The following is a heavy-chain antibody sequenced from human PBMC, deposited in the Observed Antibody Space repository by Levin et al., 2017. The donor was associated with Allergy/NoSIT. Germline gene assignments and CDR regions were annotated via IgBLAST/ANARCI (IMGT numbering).Heavy chain of an antibody. Sequence: ASVKVSCKASGYTFTNFGMNWVRQAPGQGLEWMGWINTITGKPTYAPGFMGRFVFSLDTSVSTAYLQIKSLETEDTAVYYCANAGYLDYWGQGTLVTVSS. CDR3: ANAGYLDY. V-gene: IGHV7-4-1*02. D-gene: IGHD6-13*01. CDR2: INTITGKP. J-gene: IGHJ4*02. CDR1: GYTFTNFG.